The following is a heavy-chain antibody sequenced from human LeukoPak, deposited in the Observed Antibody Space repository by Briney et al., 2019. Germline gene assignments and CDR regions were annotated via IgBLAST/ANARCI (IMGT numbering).Heavy chain of an antibody. CDR1: GYTFTDYH. V-gene: IGHV1-2*02. Sequence: EASVKVSCKASGYTFTDYHMHWVRQAPGQGLEWMGWINPNSGGTNYAQKFQGRVSMTRDTSTSTTYMELSRLRSDDTAVHYCVTAYSFGDYWGQGTLVTVSS. J-gene: IGHJ4*02. D-gene: IGHD2-21*01. CDR3: VTAYSFGDY. CDR2: INPNSGGT.